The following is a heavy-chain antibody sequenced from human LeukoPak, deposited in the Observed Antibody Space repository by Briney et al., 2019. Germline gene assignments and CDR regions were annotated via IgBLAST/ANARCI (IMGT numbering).Heavy chain of an antibody. D-gene: IGHD2-2*01. Sequence: PGGSLRLSCAASGFTFDDYGMSWVRQAPGKGLEWVSGINWNGGSTGYADSVKGRFTISRDNAKNSLYLQMNSLRAEDTAVYYCARRRCSSTSCFFDYWGRGTLVTVSS. J-gene: IGHJ4*02. CDR1: GFTFDDYG. CDR2: INWNGGST. V-gene: IGHV3-20*04. CDR3: ARRRCSSTSCFFDY.